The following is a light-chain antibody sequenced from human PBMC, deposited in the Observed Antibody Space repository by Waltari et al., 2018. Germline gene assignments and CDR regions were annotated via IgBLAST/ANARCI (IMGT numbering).Light chain of an antibody. Sequence: QSVLPQPPSVSGAPGQRVTISCTGSSPNIGAGYAVHWLPQTPGTAPNPPNPQRPGTAPKLLIYGNSNRPSGVPDRFSGSKSGTSASLAITGLQAEDEADYYCQSYDSSLSSLFGGGTKLTVL. CDR2: GNS. CDR1: SPNIGAGYA. CDR3: QSYDSSLSSL. J-gene: IGLJ3*02. V-gene: IGLV1-40*01.